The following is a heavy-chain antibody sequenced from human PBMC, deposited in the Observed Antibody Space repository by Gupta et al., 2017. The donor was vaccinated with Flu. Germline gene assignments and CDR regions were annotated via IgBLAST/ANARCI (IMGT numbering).Heavy chain of an antibody. CDR3: TKGGGTRSWLMDY. V-gene: IGHV3-48*02. D-gene: IGHD6-13*01. CDR2: ISNSGETV. Sequence: DVQLVESGGGMVQSGGSLRLSCAASGFSFSTCTMNWARQAPGKGLEWVAFISNSGETVYYADSVNGRFTISRDNARNSLFLQMNNLRDEDTAVYYCTKGGGTRSWLMDYWGQGTLVTVSS. CDR1: GFSFSTCT. J-gene: IGHJ4*02.